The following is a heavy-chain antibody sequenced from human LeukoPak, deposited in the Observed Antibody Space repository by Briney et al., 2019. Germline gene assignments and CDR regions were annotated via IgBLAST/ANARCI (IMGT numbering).Heavy chain of an antibody. CDR2: IYYSGST. CDR1: GGSISSYY. V-gene: IGHV4-59*01. J-gene: IGHJ4*02. Sequence: SETLSLTCTVSGGSISSYYWSWIRQPPGKGLEWIGYIYYSGSTNYNPSLKSRVTISVDTSKNQFSLKLSSVTAADTAVYYCEKGAAAGHFDYWGQGTLVTVSS. D-gene: IGHD6-13*01. CDR3: EKGAAAGHFDY.